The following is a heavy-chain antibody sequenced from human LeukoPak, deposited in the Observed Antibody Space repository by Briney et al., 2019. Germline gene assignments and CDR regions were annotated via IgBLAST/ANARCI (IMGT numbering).Heavy chain of an antibody. J-gene: IGHJ5*02. V-gene: IGHV4-4*07. Sequence: SETLSLTCTVSGGSISSYYWSWIRQPAGKGLEWIGRIFTSGSTNYNPSLKSRVTMSVDTPKNQFSLKLSSVPAADTAAYYCARDSPLDWFDPWGQGTLVTVSS. CDR3: ARDSPLDWFDP. CDR2: IFTSGST. CDR1: GGSISSYY.